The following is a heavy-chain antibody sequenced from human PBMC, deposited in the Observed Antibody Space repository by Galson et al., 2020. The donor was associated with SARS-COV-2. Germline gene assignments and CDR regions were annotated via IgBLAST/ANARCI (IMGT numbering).Heavy chain of an antibody. Sequence: SETLSLTCTVSGGSISSGGYYWSWIRQHPGQGLEWIGYTYYSGSTYYNPSLKSRVTISVDTSKNQFSLKLSSVTAADTAVYYCASLRPAPGTKRGGLYRLGFDYWGQGTLVTVSS. CDR3: ASLRPAPGTKRGGLYRLGFDY. CDR2: TYYSGST. J-gene: IGHJ4*02. CDR1: GGSISSGGYY. D-gene: IGHD3-10*01. V-gene: IGHV4-31*03.